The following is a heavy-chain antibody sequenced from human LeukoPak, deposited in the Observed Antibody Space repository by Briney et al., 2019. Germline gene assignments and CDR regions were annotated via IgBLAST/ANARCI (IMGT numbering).Heavy chain of an antibody. CDR3: AREDGDHHTYYFDY. CDR1: GGTFSSYA. D-gene: IGHD4-17*01. J-gene: IGHJ4*02. CDR2: IIPIFGTA. V-gene: IGHV1-69*05. Sequence: APVKVSCKASGGTFSSYAISWVRQAPGQGLEWMGRIIPIFGTANYAQKFQGRVTITTDESTSTAYMELSSLRSEDTAVYYCAREDGDHHTYYFDYWGQGTLVTVSS.